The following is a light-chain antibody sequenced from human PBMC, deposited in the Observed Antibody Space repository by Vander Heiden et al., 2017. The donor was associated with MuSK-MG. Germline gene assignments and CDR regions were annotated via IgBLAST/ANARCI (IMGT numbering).Light chain of an antibody. V-gene: IGKV1-27*01. CDR2: AAF. CDR3: QKHNSAPGT. J-gene: IGKJ1*01. CDR1: QDIRTY. Sequence: DIQPTQSPSSLSASEGDRVTITCRASQDIRTYLAWFQQKPGKVPKLLIYAAFSLQSGVPSRFSGSGSGTDFTLTISSLQPEDVATYYCQKHNSAPGTFGQGTKVEIK.